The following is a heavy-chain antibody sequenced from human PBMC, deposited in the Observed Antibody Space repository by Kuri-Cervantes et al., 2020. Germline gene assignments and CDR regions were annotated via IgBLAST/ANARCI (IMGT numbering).Heavy chain of an antibody. J-gene: IGHJ5*02. CDR3: ARESPRAFRFDP. V-gene: IGHV1-46*02. CDR1: GYTFNTFH. CDR2: MESGGDVR. Sequence: ASVKVSCKAPGYTFNTFHIHWVRQAPRQGLEWMGKMESGGDVRMNTQTSQGRLTLTRDTSTNTVYMELSSLRSEDTAVYYCARESPRAFRFDPWGQGTLVTVSS.